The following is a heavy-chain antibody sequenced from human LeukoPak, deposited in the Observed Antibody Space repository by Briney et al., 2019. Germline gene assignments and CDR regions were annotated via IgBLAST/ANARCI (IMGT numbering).Heavy chain of an antibody. CDR3: AKPRYSYGYSFDY. D-gene: IGHD5-18*01. V-gene: IGHV4-39*01. J-gene: IGHJ4*02. Sequence: PSETLSLTCTVSGVSISSSSSYWGWIRQPPGKGLEWIGSIYYNGGPFYNPSLGSRVSMSVDTSKNQFSLKLSSVTAADTAVYYCAKPRYSYGYSFDYWGQGTLVTVSS. CDR2: IYYNGGP. CDR1: GVSISSSSSY.